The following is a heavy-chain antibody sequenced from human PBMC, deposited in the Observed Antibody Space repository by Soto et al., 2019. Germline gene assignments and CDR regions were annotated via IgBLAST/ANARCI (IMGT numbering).Heavy chain of an antibody. J-gene: IGHJ5*02. Sequence: QLQLQESDSGLVRPSQTLSLTCAVSGGSISSGGYSWNWIRQPPGKGLEWIGYIYHSGSTLYNPSLKSRVTISVDKSKNHCSLKLTSVTAADTAVYYCARDQLEGNWFDPWGQGTLVTVSS. D-gene: IGHD1-1*01. CDR3: ARDQLEGNWFDP. CDR1: GGSISSGGYS. V-gene: IGHV4-30-2*01. CDR2: IYHSGST.